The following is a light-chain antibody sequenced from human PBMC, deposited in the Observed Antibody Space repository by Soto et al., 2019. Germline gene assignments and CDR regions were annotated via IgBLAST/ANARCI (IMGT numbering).Light chain of an antibody. J-gene: IGKJ3*01. Sequence: DIQMTQSPYSLSASVGDRVTITCRASQSISSYLNWYQQKPGKAPKLLIYAASSLQSGVPSRFSGSGSGTDCTLTICSLQPEDFATYYCQHSSSTPIYTVGPGNKVDIK. CDR2: AAS. CDR1: QSISSY. V-gene: IGKV1-39*01. CDR3: QHSSSTPIYT.